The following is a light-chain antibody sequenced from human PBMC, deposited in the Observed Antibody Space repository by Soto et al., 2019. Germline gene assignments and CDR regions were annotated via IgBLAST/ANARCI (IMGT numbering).Light chain of an antibody. J-gene: IGKJ1*01. CDR1: QSISSC. CDR2: GAA. Sequence: IVMTQSPATRSVSPGETATLSCSASQSISSCLAWYHQKPGHAPRLLIIGAASRAAGVPDRLSGGGSGTDLTLTISRLEPEDFAVYYCQHFVNSLTWTFGQGTKVDIK. CDR3: QHFVNSLTWT. V-gene: IGKV3-20*01.